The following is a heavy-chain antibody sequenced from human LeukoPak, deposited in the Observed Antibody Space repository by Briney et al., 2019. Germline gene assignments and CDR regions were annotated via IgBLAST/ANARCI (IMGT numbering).Heavy chain of an antibody. Sequence: PGGSLRLSCAASGFTFSSYSMNWVRQAPGKGLEWVSSISSSSSYIYYADSVKGRFTISRDNAKNSLYLQMNSLRAEDTAVYYCARDSRDTAMVPFGYFDYWGQGTLVTVSS. CDR1: GFTFSSYS. CDR2: ISSSSSYI. CDR3: ARDSRDTAMVPFGYFDY. V-gene: IGHV3-21*01. J-gene: IGHJ4*02. D-gene: IGHD5-18*01.